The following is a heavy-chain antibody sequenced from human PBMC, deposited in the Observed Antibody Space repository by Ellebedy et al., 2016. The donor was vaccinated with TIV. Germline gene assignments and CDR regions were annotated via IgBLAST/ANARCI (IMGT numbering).Heavy chain of an antibody. CDR1: GFTFSMYW. Sequence: PGGSLRLSCAASGFTFSMYWMTWVRQAPGKGLEWVANIKQDGSEKYYVDSVKGRFTVSRDNAKNSLYLQMNSLRAEDTALFYCAREFPLDWLLDYWYFDLWGRGTLVTVSS. V-gene: IGHV3-7*01. CDR2: IKQDGSEK. J-gene: IGHJ2*01. CDR3: AREFPLDWLLDYWYFDL. D-gene: IGHD3-9*01.